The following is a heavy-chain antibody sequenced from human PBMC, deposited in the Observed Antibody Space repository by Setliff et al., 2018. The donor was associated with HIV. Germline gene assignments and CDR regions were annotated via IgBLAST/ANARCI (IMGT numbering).Heavy chain of an antibody. D-gene: IGHD3-22*01. Sequence: ASVKVSCKASGYRFNTYGISWVRQAPGQGLEWMGWISPYNGDTRFAQSLQGRVTLTTDTSTNTAYMEMRTLRSDDTAVYYCVRGVTRDISGYYRDEYFQHGGQGTPVTVSS. CDR2: ISPYNGDT. V-gene: IGHV1-18*01. CDR3: VRGVTRDISGYYRDEYFQH. CDR1: GYRFNTYG. J-gene: IGHJ1*01.